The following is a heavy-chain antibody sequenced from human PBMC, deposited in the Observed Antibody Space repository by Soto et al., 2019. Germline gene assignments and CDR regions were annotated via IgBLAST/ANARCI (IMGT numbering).Heavy chain of an antibody. CDR2: INAPNGDT. D-gene: IGHD6-13*01. CDR1: GYTFTSYG. Sequence: ASVKVSCKASGYTFTSYGIHWVRQGPGQRLEWMGWINAPNGDTKYSPKFQGRVTITRDTSASTAYMELSSLRSEDTAVYYCVRRHVSATGIDWFDPWGQGTLVTVSS. V-gene: IGHV1-3*01. CDR3: VRRHVSATGIDWFDP. J-gene: IGHJ5*02.